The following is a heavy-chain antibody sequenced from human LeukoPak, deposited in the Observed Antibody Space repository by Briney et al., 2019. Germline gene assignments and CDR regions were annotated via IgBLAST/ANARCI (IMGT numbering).Heavy chain of an antibody. CDR3: ARDRYGDGFAHFDY. V-gene: IGHV1-2*02. CDR1: GYTFTSYA. D-gene: IGHD5-24*01. J-gene: IGHJ4*02. Sequence: SVKVSCKASGYTFTSYAMHWVRQAPARGLEWTGWITPSGGTNYPQKFQGRVAITRDTSITTAYMDLSRLTSDDTAVYYCARDRYGDGFAHFDYWGQGALVTVSS. CDR2: ITPSGGT.